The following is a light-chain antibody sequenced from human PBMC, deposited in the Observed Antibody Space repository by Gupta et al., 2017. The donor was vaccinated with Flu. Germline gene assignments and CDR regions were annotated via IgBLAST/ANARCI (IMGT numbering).Light chain of an antibody. V-gene: IGKV1-9*01. CDR1: GMSNY. CDR2: HTS. J-gene: IGKJ1*01. CDR3: QQLNSYPRT. Sequence: GMSNYLAWYQQKPGKAPKLLIYHTSTLQRDVPSRFSGSGAGPEFTLTITSLQPEDLATYYCQQLNSYPRTFGQGTKVEIK.